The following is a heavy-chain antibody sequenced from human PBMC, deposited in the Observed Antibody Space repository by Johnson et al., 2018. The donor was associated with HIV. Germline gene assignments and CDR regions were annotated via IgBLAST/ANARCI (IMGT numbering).Heavy chain of an antibody. J-gene: IGHJ3*02. V-gene: IGHV3-30-3*01. D-gene: IGHD5-24*01. CDR3: ARQKNSQGRWLQFDAFDI. CDR1: GFTFSSYA. CDR2: ISYDGSNK. Sequence: VQLVESGGGVVQPGRSLRLSCAASGFTFSSYAMHWVRQAPGKGLEWVAVISYDGSNKYYADSVKGRFTISRDNSKNTLYLQMNSLRDEETAVYYCARQKNSQGRWLQFDAFDIWGQGTMVTVSS.